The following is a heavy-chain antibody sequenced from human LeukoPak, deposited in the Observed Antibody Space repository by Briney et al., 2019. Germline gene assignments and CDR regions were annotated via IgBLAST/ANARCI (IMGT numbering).Heavy chain of an antibody. CDR1: GFTFSSYA. J-gene: IGHJ4*02. CDR3: ATGAYCDH. V-gene: IGHV3-23*01. Sequence: PGGSLRLSCAASGFTFSSYAMSWVRQAPGKGLEWVSGIRGSGGSTNYADSVKGRFTISRDNSENTLYLQMNGLRAEDTTIYFCATGAYCDHWGQGTLVTVSS. CDR2: IRGSGGST.